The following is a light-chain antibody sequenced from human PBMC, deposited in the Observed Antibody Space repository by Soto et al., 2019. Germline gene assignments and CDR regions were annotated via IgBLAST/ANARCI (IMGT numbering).Light chain of an antibody. V-gene: IGKV1-5*03. J-gene: IGKJ1*01. CDR3: QRYNSYSWT. Sequence: DIPMTQSPSTLSASVGDRVTITCRASQSISSWLAWYQQKPGKVPNVLIYKASSLESGVPSRFSGSGSGTEFTLTISSLQPDDFATYYCQRYNSYSWTFGQGTKVEIK. CDR1: QSISSW. CDR2: KAS.